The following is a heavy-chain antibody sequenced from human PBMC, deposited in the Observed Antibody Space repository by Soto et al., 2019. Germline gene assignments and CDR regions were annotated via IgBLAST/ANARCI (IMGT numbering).Heavy chain of an antibody. CDR1: GGTFSSYA. Sequence: QVHLVQSGAEVKKPGASVKVSCKASGGTFSSYAISWVRQAPGQGLEWMGGIIPIFGTANYAQKFQGRVTITAYESTSTAYMELSSLRSEDTAVYDCAREGASGSHIGYWGQGTLFTVSS. J-gene: IGHJ4*02. CDR2: IIPIFGTA. CDR3: AREGASGSHIGY. D-gene: IGHD3-22*01. V-gene: IGHV1-69*01.